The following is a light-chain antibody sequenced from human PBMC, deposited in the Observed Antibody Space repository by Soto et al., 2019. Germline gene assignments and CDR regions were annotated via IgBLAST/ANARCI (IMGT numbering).Light chain of an antibody. CDR2: DAS. Sequence: DIALTQSPATLSLSPGERATLSCRASQSVSPYLAWYQHKPGQAPRLLIYDASNRATGFPARFSGSGSWTDFTLTISSLETEDFAVYYCQQRGDWPYTFGQGTKLEIK. CDR3: QQRGDWPYT. V-gene: IGKV3-11*01. J-gene: IGKJ2*01. CDR1: QSVSPY.